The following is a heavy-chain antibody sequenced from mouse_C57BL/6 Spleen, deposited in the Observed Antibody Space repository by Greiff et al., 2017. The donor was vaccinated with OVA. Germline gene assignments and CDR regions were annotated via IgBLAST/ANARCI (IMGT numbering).Heavy chain of an antibody. Sequence: VQLQQSGPELVKPGASVKISCKASGYSFTSYYIHWVKQRPGQGLEWIGWIYPGSGNTKYNEKFKGKATLTADTSSSTAYMQLSSLTSEDSAVYYCASGYDYDGFAYWGQGTLVTVSA. CDR2: IYPGSGNT. CDR1: GYSFTSYY. CDR3: ASGYDYDGFAY. J-gene: IGHJ3*01. V-gene: IGHV1-66*01. D-gene: IGHD2-4*01.